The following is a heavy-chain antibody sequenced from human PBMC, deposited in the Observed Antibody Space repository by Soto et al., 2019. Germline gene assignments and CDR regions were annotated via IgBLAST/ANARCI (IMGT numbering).Heavy chain of an antibody. D-gene: IGHD2-2*02. Sequence: EVQLLESGGGLVQPGGSLRLSCTASGFTFGSYAMSWVRQAPGTGLEWVSGITDGGGSKFYADSVQGRFTSSRDNSKNSLYLQMSSLTAEDTAIYYWAKVGLFRNGYMGVVRVDYWGQGTRVTVSA. J-gene: IGHJ4*02. CDR2: ITDGGGSK. CDR1: GFTFGSYA. CDR3: AKVGLFRNGYMGVVRVDY. V-gene: IGHV3-23*01.